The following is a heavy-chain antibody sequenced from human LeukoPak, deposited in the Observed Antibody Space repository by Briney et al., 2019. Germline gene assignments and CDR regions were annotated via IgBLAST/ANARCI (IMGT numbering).Heavy chain of an antibody. V-gene: IGHV3-11*04. J-gene: IGHJ6*03. CDR2: ISSPGTSI. D-gene: IGHD4-23*01. CDR1: GFTFRDYY. Sequence: GGSLRLSCAASGFTFRDYYMACIRQAPGKGLEWVSHISSPGTSILYADSVRGRFTVSRDNAKNSLHLQMSGLRAEDTAVYYCVTGKPGPYYYYMDVWGKGTTVTVSS. CDR3: VTGKPGPYYYYMDV.